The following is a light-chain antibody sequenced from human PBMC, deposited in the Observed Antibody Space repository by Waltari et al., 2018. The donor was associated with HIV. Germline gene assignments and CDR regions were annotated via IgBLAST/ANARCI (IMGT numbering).Light chain of an antibody. CDR2: DNA. CDR1: SSNICKSS. Sequence: QSVLTPPPSVSAAPGQKVTISCSGGSSNICKSSVSWYQQLPGTAPKLLIYDNAKRPSGIPDRFSGSKSGTSATLGITGLQTGDAADYYCGTWDSRLRAGVFGGGTKLTVL. V-gene: IGLV1-51*01. CDR3: GTWDSRLRAGV. J-gene: IGLJ2*01.